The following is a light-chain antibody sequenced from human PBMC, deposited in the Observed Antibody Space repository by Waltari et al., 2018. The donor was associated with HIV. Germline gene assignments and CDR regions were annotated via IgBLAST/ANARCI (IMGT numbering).Light chain of an antibody. CDR1: SANIGSNY. J-gene: IGLJ2*01. Sequence: QSVLTQPPSASGTPGQRVTISCSGSSANIGSNYVYWYQQLPGTAPKRINYRKHQRASGVQDRFSGSKSGTSASLAVSGLRSDDEADYYCAAWDDGLSGVVFGGGTKLTVL. CDR2: RKH. CDR3: AAWDDGLSGVV. V-gene: IGLV1-47*01.